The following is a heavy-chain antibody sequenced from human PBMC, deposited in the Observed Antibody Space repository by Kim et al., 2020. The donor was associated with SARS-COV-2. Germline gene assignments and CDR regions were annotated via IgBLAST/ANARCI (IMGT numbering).Heavy chain of an antibody. CDR3: ARDMHQEYRVGTAHDY. CDR1: GFTFSSYS. D-gene: IGHD1-1*01. J-gene: IGHJ4*02. Sequence: GGSLRLSCAASGFTFSSYSMNWVRQAPGKGLEWVSSISSSSSYIYYADSVKGRFTISRDNAKNSLYLQMNSLRAEDTAVYYCARDMHQEYRVGTAHDYWGQGTLVTVSS. CDR2: ISSSSSYI. V-gene: IGHV3-21*01.